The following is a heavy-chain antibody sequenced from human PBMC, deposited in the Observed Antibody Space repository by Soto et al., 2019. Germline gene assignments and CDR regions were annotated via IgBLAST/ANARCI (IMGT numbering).Heavy chain of an antibody. V-gene: IGHV1-2*02. D-gene: IGHD2-15*01. CDR2: INPNSGGT. J-gene: IGHJ4*02. CDR1: GFTLTGHY. Sequence: ASVKVSCKASGFTLTGHYIHWVRQAPGQGLEWMGWINPNSGGTSYAQKFQGRVTMTRDTSITTAYMELSRLSSADTAVYYCAESGSCFRSSVGNFDYWVQVTLVTVCS. CDR3: AESGSCFRSSVGNFDY.